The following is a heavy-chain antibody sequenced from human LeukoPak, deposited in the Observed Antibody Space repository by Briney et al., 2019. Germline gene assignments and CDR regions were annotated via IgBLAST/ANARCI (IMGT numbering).Heavy chain of an antibody. Sequence: GGSLRLSCAASGFTFSNYWMNWVRQAPGKGLEWVANIKQDGSEKYYADSVKGRFTISRDNAKNSLYLQMNSLRGEDTAVYYCARDPLYGGVDLDHWGQGTLVTVSS. CDR1: GFTFSNYW. CDR3: ARDPLYGGVDLDH. CDR2: IKQDGSEK. J-gene: IGHJ4*02. V-gene: IGHV3-7*01. D-gene: IGHD4-23*01.